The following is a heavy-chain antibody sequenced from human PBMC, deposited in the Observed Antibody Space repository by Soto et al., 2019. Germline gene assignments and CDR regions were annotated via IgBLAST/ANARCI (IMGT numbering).Heavy chain of an antibody. CDR1: GGSISSYY. CDR3: ARPGGGYYGMDV. V-gene: IGHV4-59*01. CDR2: IYYSGST. J-gene: IGHJ6*02. Sequence: SETLSLTCTVSGGSISSYYWSWIRQPPGKGLEWIGYIYYSGSTNYNPSLKSRVTISVDTSKDQFSLKLSSVTAADTAVYYCARPGGGYYGMDVWGQGTTVTVSS.